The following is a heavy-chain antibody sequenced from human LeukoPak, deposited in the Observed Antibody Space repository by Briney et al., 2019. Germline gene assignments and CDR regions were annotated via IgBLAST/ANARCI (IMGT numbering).Heavy chain of an antibody. Sequence: SETLSLTCTVSGGSIISYYWSWIRQPPGKGLEYIGYIYASGDTYYNPSLKSRVTISVDTSKNQFSLKLNSVTAADTAVYYCARGTNDIAAFDIWGQGTMVTVSS. D-gene: IGHD1-1*01. V-gene: IGHV4-59*01. CDR1: GGSIISYY. J-gene: IGHJ3*02. CDR3: ARGTNDIAAFDI. CDR2: IYASGDT.